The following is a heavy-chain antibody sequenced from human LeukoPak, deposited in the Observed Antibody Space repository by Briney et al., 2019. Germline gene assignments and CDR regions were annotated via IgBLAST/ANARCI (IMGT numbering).Heavy chain of an antibody. CDR3: ARVRGSYYSFFDY. J-gene: IGHJ4*02. CDR2: IYTSGST. Sequence: SQTLSLTCTVSGGSISSGSYYWSWIRQPAGKGLEWIGRIYTSGSTNYNPSLKSRVTISVDTSKNQFSLKLSSVTAADTAVYYCARVRGSYYSFFDYWGQGTPVTVSS. CDR1: GGSISSGSYY. D-gene: IGHD1-26*01. V-gene: IGHV4-61*02.